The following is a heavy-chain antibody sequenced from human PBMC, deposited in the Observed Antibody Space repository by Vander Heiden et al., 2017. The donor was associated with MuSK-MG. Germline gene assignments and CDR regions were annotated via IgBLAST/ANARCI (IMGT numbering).Heavy chain of an antibody. V-gene: IGHV3-23*01. Sequence: EVQLLESGGGLVQPGGSLRLSCAASGSTFSSYAMSWVRQAPGKGLEWVSAISGSGGSTYYADSVKGRFTISRDNSKNTLYLQMNSLRAEDTAVYYCAKDPWIQLWLLGPVWDYWGQGTLVTVSS. CDR3: AKDPWIQLWLLGPVWDY. CDR1: GSTFSSYA. D-gene: IGHD5-18*01. CDR2: ISGSGGST. J-gene: IGHJ4*02.